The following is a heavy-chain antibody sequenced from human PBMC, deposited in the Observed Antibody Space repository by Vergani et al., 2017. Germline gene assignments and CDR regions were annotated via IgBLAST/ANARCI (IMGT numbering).Heavy chain of an antibody. V-gene: IGHV3-23*04. CDR3: ADLYGDDGFSPF. CDR2: ISGPVLST. D-gene: IGHD2-21*01. Sequence: EVHLEESGGGLVQPGGSLRLSCAASGFTFSNSAVSWVRQAPGRGLAWVSSISGPVLSTYYADSVKGRFSISRDNSKNTVFLQMHSLRAEDTAIYYCADLYGDDGFSPFWGQGTLVTVSS. J-gene: IGHJ4*02. CDR1: GFTFSNSA.